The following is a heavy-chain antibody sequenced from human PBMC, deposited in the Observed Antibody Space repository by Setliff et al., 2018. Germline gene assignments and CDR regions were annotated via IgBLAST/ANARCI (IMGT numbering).Heavy chain of an antibody. CDR3: ARTRYGLGGRPY. D-gene: IGHD2-15*01. CDR2: IHYSGST. CDR1: GASITSGDY. Sequence: SETLSLTCSVSGASITSGDYWSWIRQPPGKGLEWIGFIHYSGSTNYNPSLKSRVTISLDTPKNQFSLRLSSVTAADTAVYYCARTRYGLGGRPYWGQGTLVTVSS. V-gene: IGHV4-61*08. J-gene: IGHJ4*02.